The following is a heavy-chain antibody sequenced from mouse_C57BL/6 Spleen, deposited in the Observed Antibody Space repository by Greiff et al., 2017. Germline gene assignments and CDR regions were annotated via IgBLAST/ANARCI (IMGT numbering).Heavy chain of an antibody. J-gene: IGHJ4*01. CDR2: IYTGDGDT. V-gene: IGHV1-82*01. Sequence: QVQLQQSGPELVKPGASVKISCKASGYAFSSSWMNWVKQRPGKGLEWIGRIYTGDGDTNYNGKFKGPATLTADKAASTAYMQLSSRTSDDAAVYFCAPYPGGAMDDWGQGTSVTVSS. D-gene: IGHD2-10*01. CDR1: GYAFSSSW. CDR3: APYPGGAMDD.